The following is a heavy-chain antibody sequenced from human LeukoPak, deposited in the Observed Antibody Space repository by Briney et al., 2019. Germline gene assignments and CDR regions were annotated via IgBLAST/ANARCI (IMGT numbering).Heavy chain of an antibody. CDR2: INPNSGGT. J-gene: IGHJ4*02. V-gene: IGHV1-2*06. D-gene: IGHD7-27*01. CDR3: ARDLPSTSNWELDY. CDR1: GYTFTDYY. Sequence: GASVKVSCKASGYTFTDYYIHWVRQAPGQGLEWMGRINPNSGGTNDAQNFQGRVTMTRDTSIGTAYMELSRLRSDDTAVYYCARDLPSTSNWELDYWGQGTLVTVSS.